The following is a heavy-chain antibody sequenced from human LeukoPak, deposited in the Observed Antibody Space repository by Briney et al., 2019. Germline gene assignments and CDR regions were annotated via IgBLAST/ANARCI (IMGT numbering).Heavy chain of an antibody. Sequence: SETLSLTCTVSDGSISSGGYYWSWIRQHPGKGLEWIGYIYYSGSTYYNPSLKSRVTISVDTPKNQFSLKLSSVTAADTAVYYCARTRGYSGYETDGYYFDYWGQGTLVTVSS. CDR2: IYYSGST. CDR3: ARTRGYSGYETDGYYFDY. D-gene: IGHD5-12*01. J-gene: IGHJ4*02. V-gene: IGHV4-31*03. CDR1: DGSISSGGYY.